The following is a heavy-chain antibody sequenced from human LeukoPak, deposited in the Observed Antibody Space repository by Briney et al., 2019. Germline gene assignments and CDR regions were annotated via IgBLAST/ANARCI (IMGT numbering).Heavy chain of an antibody. D-gene: IGHD2-15*01. J-gene: IGHJ6*04. CDR2: ISYDGSNK. Sequence: PGGSLRLSCAASGFTFSSYAMHWVRQAPGKGLEWVAVISYDGSNKYYADSVKGRFTISRDNSKNTLYLQMNSLRAEDTAVYYCARERVGGGYCSGGSCPFYYYYGMDVWGKGTTVTVSS. CDR1: GFTFSSYA. V-gene: IGHV3-30-3*01. CDR3: ARERVGGGYCSGGSCPFYYYYGMDV.